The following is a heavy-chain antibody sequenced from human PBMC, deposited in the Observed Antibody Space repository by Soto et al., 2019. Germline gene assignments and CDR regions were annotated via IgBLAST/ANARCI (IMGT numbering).Heavy chain of an antibody. V-gene: IGHV3-49*03. CDR2: IRSKAYGGTT. D-gene: IGHD6-19*01. Sequence: GGSLRLSCTASGFTFGDYAMSWFRQAPGKGLEWVGFIRSKAYGGTTEYAASVKGRFTISRDDSKSIAYLQMNSLKTEDTAVYYCTRDEFSEWLVPMSYYWGQGTRVTVSP. CDR1: GFTFGDYA. J-gene: IGHJ4*02. CDR3: TRDEFSEWLVPMSYY.